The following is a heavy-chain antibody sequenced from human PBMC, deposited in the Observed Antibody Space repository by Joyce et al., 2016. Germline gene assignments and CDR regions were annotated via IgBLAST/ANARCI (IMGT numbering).Heavy chain of an antibody. CDR3: ARAHSSGWSDY. V-gene: IGHV1-46*01. D-gene: IGHD6-19*01. CDR2: IDPSDGRT. J-gene: IGHJ4*02. Sequence: QVQLVQSGAEVKKPGASVKVSCKASGYTFTRNYIHLVRQAPGQGLEWMGVIDPSDGRTGYAQKFQGRVTMTRDTSTSTVYMELSSLRSEDTAVYYCARAHSSGWSDYWGQGTLVTVSS. CDR1: GYTFTRNY.